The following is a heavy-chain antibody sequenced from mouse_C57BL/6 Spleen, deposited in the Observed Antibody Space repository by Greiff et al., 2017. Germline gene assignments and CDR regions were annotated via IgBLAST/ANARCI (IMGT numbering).Heavy chain of an antibody. Sequence: DVKLVESGGGLVKPGGSLKLSCAASGFTFSSYAMSWVRQTPEKRLEWVATISDGGSYTYYPDNVKGRFTISRDNAKNNLYLQMSHLKSEDTAMYYCARENGKRLYYFDYWGQGTTLTVSS. J-gene: IGHJ2*01. D-gene: IGHD2-1*01. V-gene: IGHV5-4*01. CDR2: ISDGGSYT. CDR3: ARENGKRLYYFDY. CDR1: GFTFSSYA.